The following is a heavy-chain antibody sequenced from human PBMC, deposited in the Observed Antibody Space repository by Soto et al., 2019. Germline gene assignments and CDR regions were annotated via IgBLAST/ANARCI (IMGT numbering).Heavy chain of an antibody. CDR1: GGTFSSYT. Sequence: QVQLVQSGAEVKKPGSSVKVSCKASGGTFSSYTISWVRQAPGQGLEWMGRIIPILGIANYAQKFQGRVTITADRSTRTAYMELSSMRSEDTAVYYCARDSSGDAFDIWGQGTMVTVSS. V-gene: IGHV1-69*08. J-gene: IGHJ3*02. CDR3: ARDSSGDAFDI. D-gene: IGHD3-22*01. CDR2: IIPILGIA.